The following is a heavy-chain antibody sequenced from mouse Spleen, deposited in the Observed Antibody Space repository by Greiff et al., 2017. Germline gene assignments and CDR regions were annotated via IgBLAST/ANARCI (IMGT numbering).Heavy chain of an antibody. Sequence: QVQLQQSGAELVRPGTSVKVSCKASGYAFTNYLIEWVKQRPGQGLEWIGVINPGSGGTNYNEKFKGKATLTADKSSSTAYMQLSSLTSEDSAVYFCARLDDYGREYYFDYWGQGTTLTVSS. CDR2: INPGSGGT. CDR3: ARLDDYGREYYFDY. D-gene: IGHD2-4*01. CDR1: GYAFTNYL. J-gene: IGHJ2*01. V-gene: IGHV1-54*01.